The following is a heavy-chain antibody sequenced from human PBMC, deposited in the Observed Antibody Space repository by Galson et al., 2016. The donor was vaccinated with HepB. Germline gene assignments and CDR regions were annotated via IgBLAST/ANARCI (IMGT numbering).Heavy chain of an antibody. J-gene: IGHJ6*04. CDR3: VQGSTAPAV. CDR1: GFTLSHYG. V-gene: IGHV3-23*01. Sequence: SLRLSCAASGFTLSHYGLTWVRQAPGTGLEVVSSISRSGDSTDYADSVKGRFTISRDNSNNTLSLQMNSLTADDTAIYYCVQGSTAPAVWGKGTTVTVSS. D-gene: IGHD1-26*01. CDR2: ISRSGDST.